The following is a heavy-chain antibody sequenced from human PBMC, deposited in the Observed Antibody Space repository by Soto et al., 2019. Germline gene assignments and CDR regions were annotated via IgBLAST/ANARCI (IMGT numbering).Heavy chain of an antibody. CDR3: ARQSGTSSFDY. Sequence: EVQLEESGGGLVQPGGSLRLSCAASGFTFRSYSMNWVRQAPGKGLEWISYIGSSGITIYYADSVKGRFTISRDDAKNSLYLHRSSLRAEDTAVFHCARQSGTSSFDYWGQGTLVTVSS. CDR1: GFTFRSYS. J-gene: IGHJ4*02. CDR2: IGSSGITI. V-gene: IGHV3-48*01. D-gene: IGHD6-6*01.